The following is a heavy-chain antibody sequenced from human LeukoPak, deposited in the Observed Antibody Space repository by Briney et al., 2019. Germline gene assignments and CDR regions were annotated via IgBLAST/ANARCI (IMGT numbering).Heavy chain of an antibody. J-gene: IGHJ6*02. D-gene: IGHD1-26*01. CDR3: EKNGGSYGYYYYGMDV. Sequence: GGSLRLSCAASGFTFSSYAMSWVRQAPGKGLEWVSAISGSGGSTYYADSVKGRFTISRENSKNTLYLQMNSMRAEDAAVYYCEKNGGSYGYYYYGMDVWGQGTTVTVSS. CDR2: ISGSGGST. CDR1: GFTFSSYA. V-gene: IGHV3-23*01.